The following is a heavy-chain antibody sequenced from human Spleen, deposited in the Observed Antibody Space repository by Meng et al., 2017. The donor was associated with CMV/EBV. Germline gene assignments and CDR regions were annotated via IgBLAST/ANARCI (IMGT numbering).Heavy chain of an antibody. Sequence: ASVKVSCKASGYTFTSYAISWVRQAPGQGLEWMGWISAYNGNTNYADKLQGRVTMTTDTSTSTAYMELRSLRSDDTAVYYCASSDPHRDYCGSGIYDWYFDYLGQGTLVTVSS. V-gene: IGHV1-18*01. J-gene: IGHJ4*02. D-gene: IGHD3-10*01. CDR2: ISAYNGNT. CDR1: GYTFTSYA. CDR3: ASSDPHRDYCGSGIYDWYFDY.